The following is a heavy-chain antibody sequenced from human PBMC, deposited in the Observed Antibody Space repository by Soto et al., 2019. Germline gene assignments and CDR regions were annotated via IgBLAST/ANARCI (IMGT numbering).Heavy chain of an antibody. CDR2: ISYDGSKK. D-gene: IGHD3-10*01. V-gene: IGHV3-30-3*01. CDR3: ARDPGSYFDY. CDR1: GFTFSSYA. J-gene: IGHJ4*02. Sequence: QVQLVESGGGVVQPGRSPRLSCAASGFTFSSYAMHWVRQAPGKGLEWVAVISYDGSKKYYADSVKGRFTISRDNSKNTLYLQMNSLRAEDTAVYYCARDPGSYFDYWGQRTLVTVSS.